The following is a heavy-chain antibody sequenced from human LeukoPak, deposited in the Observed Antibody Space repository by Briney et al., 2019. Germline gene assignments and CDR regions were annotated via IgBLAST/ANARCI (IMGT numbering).Heavy chain of an antibody. CDR2: IYYGGGT. J-gene: IGHJ5*02. D-gene: IGHD6-19*01. CDR3: ARAGGFRIAVAPIDR. Sequence: PGGSLRLSCAASGFTVGDSYMTWVRQAPGKGLEWVSVIYYGGGTFYADSVKGRFTISRDSSKNTLYLQMNSLRVEDTAVYYCARAGGFRIAVAPIDRWGQGTLVTVSS. V-gene: IGHV3-53*01. CDR1: GFTVGDSY.